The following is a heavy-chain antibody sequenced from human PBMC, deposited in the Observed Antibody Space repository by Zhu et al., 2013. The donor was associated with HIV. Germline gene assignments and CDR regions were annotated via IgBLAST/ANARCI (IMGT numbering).Heavy chain of an antibody. CDR3: ARVTNYDSSVNDAFDM. J-gene: IGHJ3*02. V-gene: IGHV1-3*01. CDR1: GYTFTTHA. Sequence: QAQLVQSGAEVKKPGASVKVSCKTSGYTFTTHAMHWVRQAPGQGLEWMGWINPANGNTRYSQKFQGRVTLARDTSASTVYMELNSLRSEDTAVYYCARVTNYDSSVNDAFDMWGQGTMVTVSS. D-gene: IGHD3-22*01. CDR2: INPANGNT.